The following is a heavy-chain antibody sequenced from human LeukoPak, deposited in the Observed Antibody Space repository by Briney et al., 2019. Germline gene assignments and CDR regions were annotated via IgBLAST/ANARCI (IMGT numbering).Heavy chain of an antibody. CDR3: ARGGYSSSWYEVGITAFDI. J-gene: IGHJ3*02. Sequence: GGSLRLSCAASGFTFSNYWMSWVRQAPGKGLEWVANIKQDGSETYYVDSVKGRFTISRDNAKNSLYLQMNSLRAEDTAVYYCARGGYSSSWYEVGITAFDIWGQGTMVTVSS. V-gene: IGHV3-7*01. CDR1: GFTFSNYW. CDR2: IKQDGSET. D-gene: IGHD6-13*01.